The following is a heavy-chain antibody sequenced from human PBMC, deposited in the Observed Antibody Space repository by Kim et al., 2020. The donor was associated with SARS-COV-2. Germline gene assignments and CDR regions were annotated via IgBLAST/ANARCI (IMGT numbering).Heavy chain of an antibody. V-gene: IGHV4-4*02. D-gene: IGHD1-26*01. CDR2: ISHSGNT. CDR1: GDSISSGTW. Sequence: SETLSLTCGVSGDSISSGTWWSWVRQPPGKGLEWIGEISHSGNTNYNPSLRSRVTISVDKSKNQFSLSLNSVTAADTAVYYCARLDYDSGGYYWFDPWGQGTLATVSS. J-gene: IGHJ5*02. CDR3: ARLDYDSGGYYWFDP.